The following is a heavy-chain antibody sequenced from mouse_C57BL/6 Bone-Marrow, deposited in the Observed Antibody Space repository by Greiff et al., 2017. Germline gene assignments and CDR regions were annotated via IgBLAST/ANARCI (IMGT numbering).Heavy chain of an antibody. Sequence: QVHVKQSGAELARPGASVKLSCKASGYTFTSYGISWVKQRTGQGLEWIGEIYPRSGNTYYNEKFKGKDTLTADKSSSTAYMELRSLTSEDSAVYFCARWDYSNYLYAMDYWGQGTSVTVSS. D-gene: IGHD2-5*01. V-gene: IGHV1-81*01. CDR3: ARWDYSNYLYAMDY. CDR1: GYTFTSYG. CDR2: IYPRSGNT. J-gene: IGHJ4*01.